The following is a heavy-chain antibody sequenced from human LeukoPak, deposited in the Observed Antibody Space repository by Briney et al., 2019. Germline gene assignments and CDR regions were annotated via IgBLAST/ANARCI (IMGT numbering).Heavy chain of an antibody. D-gene: IGHD3-3*01. V-gene: IGHV4-34*01. CDR1: GGSFSGYY. CDR3: VREPATITIFGAARDYIDV. J-gene: IGHJ6*03. Sequence: SETLSLTRAVYGGSFSGYYWSWIRQPPGKGLEWIGEINHSGSTNNNPSLNSRVTLSVDTSKKQFSLTLSAVTAACTHVYYCVREPATITIFGAARDYIDVWGQGTTVTVSS. CDR2: INHSGST.